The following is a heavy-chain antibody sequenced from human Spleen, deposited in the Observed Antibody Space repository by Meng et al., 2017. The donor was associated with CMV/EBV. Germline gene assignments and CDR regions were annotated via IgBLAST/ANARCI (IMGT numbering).Heavy chain of an antibody. CDR3: ARDGGYGMDV. CDR2: ISSSGGFI. V-gene: IGHV3-21*01. D-gene: IGHD3-16*01. CDR1: GFTFSTYT. Sequence: GESLKISCAASGFTFSTYTMNWVRQAPGKGPEWVSSISSSGGFIYYADSLKGRFTISRDNAKNSLYLQMSGLRAEDTAVYYCARDGGYGMDVWGQGTTVTVSS. J-gene: IGHJ6*02.